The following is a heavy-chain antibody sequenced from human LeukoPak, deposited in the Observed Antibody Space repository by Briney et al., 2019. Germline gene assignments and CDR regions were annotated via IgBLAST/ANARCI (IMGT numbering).Heavy chain of an antibody. CDR2: IYTSGST. V-gene: IGHV4-61*02. CDR1: GGSISSGSYY. CDR3: ARAGDHLTYGGVDI. J-gene: IGHJ3*02. D-gene: IGHD4-23*01. Sequence: PSQTLSLTCTVSGGSISSGSYYWSWIRQPAGKGLEWIGRIYTSGSTNYNPSLKSRVTISVDTSKNQFSLKLSSVNPEDTAVYYCARAGDHLTYGGVDIWGLGTMVTVSS.